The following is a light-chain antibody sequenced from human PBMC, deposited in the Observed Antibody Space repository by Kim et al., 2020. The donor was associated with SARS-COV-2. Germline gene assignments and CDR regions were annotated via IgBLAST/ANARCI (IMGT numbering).Light chain of an antibody. CDR2: QAS. J-gene: IGKJ2*01. CDR1: QIVDTY. CDR3: QHYIRFPYT. Sequence: SASVGDRVTLTCRASQIVDTYLAWYQQKPGNAPNLLIYQASNLQIGVPSRFSGSGSGAEFTLTISSLQPDDFAAYYCQHYIRFPYTFGQGTKLEI. V-gene: IGKV1-5*03.